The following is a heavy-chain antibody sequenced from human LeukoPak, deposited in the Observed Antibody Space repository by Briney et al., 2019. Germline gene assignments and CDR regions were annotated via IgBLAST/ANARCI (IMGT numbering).Heavy chain of an antibody. CDR2: IYYSGST. D-gene: IGHD6-19*01. CDR3: VRWSSGWDY. CDR1: GGSVSSGSYY. V-gene: IGHV4-61*01. Sequence: SETLSLTCTVSGGSVSSGSYYWSWIRQPPGKGLEWIGYIYYSGSTNYNPSLKSRVTISVDTSKNQFSLKLSSVTAADTAVYYCVRWSSGWDYWGQGTLVTVSS. J-gene: IGHJ4*02.